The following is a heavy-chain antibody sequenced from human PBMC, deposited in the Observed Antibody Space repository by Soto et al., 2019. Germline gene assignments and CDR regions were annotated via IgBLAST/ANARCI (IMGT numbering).Heavy chain of an antibody. CDR2: SRNKPNSYTT. J-gene: IGHJ6*02. D-gene: IGHD4-17*01. Sequence: EVQLVESGGGLVQPGGSLRLSCVASVFTFSDHYMDWVRQAPGKGLEWVGRSRNKPNSYTTEYAASVKGRFTISRDDSNNSVYLQMNSLKTEDTAVYYCGRTTVTNYAMDVWGQGTTVTVSS. CDR3: GRTTVTNYAMDV. CDR1: VFTFSDHY. V-gene: IGHV3-72*01.